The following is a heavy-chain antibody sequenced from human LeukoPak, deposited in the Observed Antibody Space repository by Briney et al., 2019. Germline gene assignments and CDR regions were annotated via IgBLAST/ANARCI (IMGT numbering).Heavy chain of an antibody. CDR3: ARGLTYYFDSSGYYVTDAFDI. J-gene: IGHJ3*02. Sequence: TSETLSLTCTVSGGSISSYYWSWIRQPPGKGLEWIGYIYYSGSTNYNPSLKSRVTISVDTSKNQFSLKLTSVTAADTAVYYCARGLTYYFDSSGYYVTDAFDIWGQGTMVTVSS. CDR1: GGSISSYY. CDR2: IYYSGST. V-gene: IGHV4-59*01. D-gene: IGHD3-22*01.